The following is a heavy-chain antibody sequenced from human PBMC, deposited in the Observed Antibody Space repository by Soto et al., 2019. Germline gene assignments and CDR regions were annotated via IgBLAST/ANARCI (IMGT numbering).Heavy chain of an antibody. CDR3: ARDDRSVSGVVTLDH. J-gene: IGHJ4*02. D-gene: IGHD3-3*01. Sequence: QVQIVQSGAEVKRPGASVRVSCRATGYSFKNYAVHWVRQAPGQRLEWMGFTNEGSGNTRFSQKFQGRISITRDTSASTVYLDLSSLASEDTAIYYCARDDRSVSGVVTLDHWGPGTLVTVSS. CDR2: TNEGSGNT. V-gene: IGHV1-3*01. CDR1: GYSFKNYA.